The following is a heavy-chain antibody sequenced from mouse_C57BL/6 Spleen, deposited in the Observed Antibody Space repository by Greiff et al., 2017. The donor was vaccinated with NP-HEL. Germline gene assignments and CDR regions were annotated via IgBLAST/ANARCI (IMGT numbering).Heavy chain of an antibody. D-gene: IGHD2-13*01. CDR1: GYTFTSYW. CDR3: ARGDCDGYFDV. V-gene: IGHV1-7*01. J-gene: IGHJ1*03. CDR2: INPSSGYT. Sequence: VQLQQSGAELAKPGASVKLSCKASGYTFTSYWMHWVKQRPGQGLEWIGYINPSSGYTKYNQKFKDKATLTADKTSSTAYMPLSSLTYEDSAVYYCARGDCDGYFDVWGTGTTVTVSS.